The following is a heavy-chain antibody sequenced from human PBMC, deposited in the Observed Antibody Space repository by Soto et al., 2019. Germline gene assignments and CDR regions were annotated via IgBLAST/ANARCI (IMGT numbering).Heavy chain of an antibody. CDR1: GYTFSNFG. J-gene: IGHJ4*02. Sequence: QVQLVQSGGEVKKPGASVKVSCKASGYTFSNFGLSWVRQAPGQGLELMGWISPYNGNTNYAQKLKGRLTMTTDTSTSAAYLELRSLSSEDTAVYYCARDRLGVSVTGGGFDSWGQGTLVTVSS. D-gene: IGHD2-8*01. V-gene: IGHV1-18*01. CDR3: ARDRLGVSVTGGGFDS. CDR2: ISPYNGNT.